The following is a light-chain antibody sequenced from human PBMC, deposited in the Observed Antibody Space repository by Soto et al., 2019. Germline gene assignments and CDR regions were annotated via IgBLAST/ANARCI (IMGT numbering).Light chain of an antibody. V-gene: IGKV1-5*03. CDR1: QTISSW. Sequence: DIQVTQSPWTLSGSVGCIVTITCRASQTISSWLAWYQQKPGKAPKLLIYKASTLKSGVPSRFSGSGSGTEFTLTISSLQHDDFATYYCQHYNSYSEAFGQGTRLEIK. J-gene: IGKJ5*01. CDR3: QHYNSYSEA. CDR2: KAS.